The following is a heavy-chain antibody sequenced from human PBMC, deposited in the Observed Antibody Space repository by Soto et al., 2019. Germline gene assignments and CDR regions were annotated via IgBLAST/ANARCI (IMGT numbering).Heavy chain of an antibody. V-gene: IGHV4-39*01. J-gene: IGHJ3*02. D-gene: IGHD4-17*01. CDR3: ASYATVTILLAFDI. CDR1: GGSISSSSYY. Sequence: QLQLQESGPGLVKPSETLSLTCTVSGGSISSSSYYWGWIRQPPGKGLEWIGSIYYSGSTYYNPSLKSRVTISVDTSKNQFSLKLSSVTAADTAVYYCASYATVTILLAFDIWGQGTMVTVSS. CDR2: IYYSGST.